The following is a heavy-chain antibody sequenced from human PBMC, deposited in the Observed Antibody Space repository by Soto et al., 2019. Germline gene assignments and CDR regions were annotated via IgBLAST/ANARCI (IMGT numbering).Heavy chain of an antibody. CDR3: TTDLPLGELPTENWFDP. J-gene: IGHJ5*02. Sequence: PGGSLRLSCAASGFTFSNAWMSWVRQAPGKGLEWVGRIKSKTDGGTTDYAAPVKGRFTISRDDSKNTLYLQMNSLKTEDTAVYYCTTDLPLGELPTENWFDPWGQGTLVTVSS. V-gene: IGHV3-15*01. CDR2: IKSKTDGGTT. D-gene: IGHD1-26*01. CDR1: GFTFSNAW.